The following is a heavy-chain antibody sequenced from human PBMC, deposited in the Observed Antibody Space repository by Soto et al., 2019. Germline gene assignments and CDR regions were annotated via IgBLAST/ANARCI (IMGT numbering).Heavy chain of an antibody. J-gene: IGHJ4*02. CDR1: GGSISSGGYS. Sequence: PSEILSLTCAVSGGSISSGGYSWSWLRQPPGKGLEWIGYIYHSGSTYYNPSIKSRVTISVDRSKNQFSLKLSSVTAADTAVYYCDRRRYCTNGVGEGLGYFDYWGQGTLVTVSS. D-gene: IGHD2-8*01. V-gene: IGHV4-30-2*01. CDR3: DRRRYCTNGVGEGLGYFDY. CDR2: IYHSGST.